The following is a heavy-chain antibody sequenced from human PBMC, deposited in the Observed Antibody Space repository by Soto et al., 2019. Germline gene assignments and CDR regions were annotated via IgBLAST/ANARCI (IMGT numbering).Heavy chain of an antibody. J-gene: IGHJ4*02. Sequence: QVQLVESGGGVVQPGRSLRLSCAASGFTFSTYAMHWVRQAPGKGLEWVAVIWYDGSNKYHADSVKGRFTISRDNSKNTLYLQMNSLRAEDTAVYYCARSADSSGYYFSSFDYWGQGTLVTVSS. V-gene: IGHV3-33*01. CDR2: IWYDGSNK. D-gene: IGHD3-22*01. CDR1: GFTFSTYA. CDR3: ARSADSSGYYFSSFDY.